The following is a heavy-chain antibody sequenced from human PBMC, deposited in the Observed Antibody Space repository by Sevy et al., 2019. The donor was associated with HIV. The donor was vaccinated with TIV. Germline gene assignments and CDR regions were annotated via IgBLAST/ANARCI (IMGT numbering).Heavy chain of an antibody. J-gene: IGHJ4*02. CDR1: GSTLSRLS. D-gene: IGHD3-22*01. V-gene: IGHV1-24*01. CDR2: FDPEDGET. Sequence: ASVKVSCKVSGSTLSRLSMHWVRQVPGKGLEWMASFDPEDGETFYARKFQGRVTMTEDTSTDTAYMELSSLRSEDTAVYFCATTKDYYESYASPFDYWGQGTLVTVSS. CDR3: ATTKDYYESYASPFDY.